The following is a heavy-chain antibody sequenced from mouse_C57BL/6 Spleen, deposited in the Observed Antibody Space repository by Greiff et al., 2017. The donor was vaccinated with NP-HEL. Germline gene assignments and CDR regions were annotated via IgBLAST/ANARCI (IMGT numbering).Heavy chain of an antibody. CDR1: GYTFTSYW. J-gene: IGHJ4*01. V-gene: IGHV1-5*01. Sequence: EVQLQESGTVLVRPGASVKMSCKTSGYTFTSYWMHWVKQRPGQGLEWIGAIYPGNSDTSYNQKFKGKAKLTAVTSASTAYMELSSLTNEDSAVYYGNNSNSDYAMDYRGQGTSVTVSS. CDR3: NNSNSDYAMDY. CDR2: IYPGNSDT. D-gene: IGHD2-5*01.